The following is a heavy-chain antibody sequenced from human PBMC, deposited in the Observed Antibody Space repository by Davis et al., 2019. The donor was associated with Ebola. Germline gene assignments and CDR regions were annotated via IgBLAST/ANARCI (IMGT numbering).Heavy chain of an antibody. V-gene: IGHV3-23*01. CDR2: ISGNYDNA. CDR1: AFIFNNYD. CDR3: AKWPGTGHGSGGSCSVDY. D-gene: IGHD2-15*01. J-gene: IGHJ4*02. Sequence: AGSLRLSCDASAFIFNNYDMGWVRQAPGQGLEWVSGISGNYDNAYYLDSVRGRFTVCRDNSRNTLYLQMNSLRAEDTAVYYCAKWPGTGHGSGGSCSVDYWGQGTLVTVSS.